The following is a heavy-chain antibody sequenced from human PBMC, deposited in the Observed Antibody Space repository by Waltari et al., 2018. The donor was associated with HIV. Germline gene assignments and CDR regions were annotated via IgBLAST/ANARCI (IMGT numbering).Heavy chain of an antibody. Sequence: QVQLVESGGGVVQPGRSLRLSCAASGFTFSNHGMHWLRQAPGKGLEWVAVLSYDGSDKYYADSVRGRFTISRDNSKNTLYLQMNNLRAEDTAVYFCARRGVITYYYTMDVWGQGTTVTVSS. CDR3: ARRGVITYYYTMDV. CDR2: LSYDGSDK. V-gene: IGHV3-33*05. D-gene: IGHD3-10*01. J-gene: IGHJ6*02. CDR1: GFTFSNHG.